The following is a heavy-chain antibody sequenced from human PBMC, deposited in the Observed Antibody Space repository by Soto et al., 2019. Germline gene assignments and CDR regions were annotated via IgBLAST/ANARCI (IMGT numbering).Heavy chain of an antibody. Sequence: RPSVKVSCKASGGTFSSYTISWVRQAPGQGLEWMGRIIPILGIANYAQKFQGRVTITADKSTSTAYMELSSLRSEDTAVYYCAMEYCSATSCYKDYWGQGTLVTVSS. CDR2: IIPILGIA. V-gene: IGHV1-69*02. CDR3: AMEYCSATSCYKDY. J-gene: IGHJ4*02. D-gene: IGHD2-2*02. CDR1: GGTFSSYT.